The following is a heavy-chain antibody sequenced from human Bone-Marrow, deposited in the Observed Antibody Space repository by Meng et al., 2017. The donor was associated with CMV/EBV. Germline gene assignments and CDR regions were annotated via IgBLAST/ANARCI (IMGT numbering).Heavy chain of an antibody. D-gene: IGHD3-16*02. CDR1: GGSISSSSYY. V-gene: IGHV4-39*07. J-gene: IGHJ6*02. Sequence: SETLSLTCTVSGGSISSSSYYWGWTRQPPGKGLEWIGSIYYSGSTYYNPSLKSRVTISVDTSKNQFSLKLSSVTAADTAVYYCAREDGEYYDYVWGSYPYYYGMDVWGQGTTGTVS. CDR3: AREDGEYYDYVWGSYPYYYGMDV. CDR2: IYYSGST.